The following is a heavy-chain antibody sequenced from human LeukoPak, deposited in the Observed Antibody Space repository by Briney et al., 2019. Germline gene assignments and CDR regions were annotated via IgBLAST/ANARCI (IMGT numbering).Heavy chain of an antibody. D-gene: IGHD3-3*01. Sequence: SETLSLTCAVSGGSFSGYSWSWIRQPPGKGLEWIGEINHSGTTDYNPPLKSRVTILLDTSKNQLSLKLTSVTAADTAVYYCARGRSTTIFGVLKIHYSYYIDVWGTGTTVTVSS. CDR1: GGSFSGYS. CDR2: INHSGTT. V-gene: IGHV4-34*01. J-gene: IGHJ6*03. CDR3: ARGRSTTIFGVLKIHYSYYIDV.